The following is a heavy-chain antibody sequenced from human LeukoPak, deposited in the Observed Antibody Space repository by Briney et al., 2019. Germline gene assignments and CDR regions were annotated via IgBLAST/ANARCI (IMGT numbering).Heavy chain of an antibody. Sequence: SQTLSLTCTVSGGSISSGSYYWSWIRQPAGKGLEWIGRIYTSGSTNYNPSLKSRVTISVDTSKNQFSLKLSSVTAADTAVYYCARGIRITMVRAYYMDVWGKGTTVIVSS. CDR3: ARGIRITMVRAYYMDV. CDR2: IYTSGST. D-gene: IGHD3-10*01. CDR1: GGSISSGSYY. V-gene: IGHV4-61*02. J-gene: IGHJ6*03.